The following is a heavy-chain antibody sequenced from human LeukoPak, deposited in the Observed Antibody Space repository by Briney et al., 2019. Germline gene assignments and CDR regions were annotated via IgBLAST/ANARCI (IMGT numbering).Heavy chain of an antibody. CDR2: IIPIFGTA. Sequence: ASVKVSCKASGGTFSSYAISWVRQAPGQGLEWKGGIIPIFGTANYAQKFQGRVTITTDESTSTDYMELSSLRSEDTAVYYCARTVLTGGSPYYFDYWGQGTLVTVSS. CDR3: ARTVLTGGSPYYFDY. D-gene: IGHD7-27*01. V-gene: IGHV1-69*05. CDR1: GGTFSSYA. J-gene: IGHJ4*02.